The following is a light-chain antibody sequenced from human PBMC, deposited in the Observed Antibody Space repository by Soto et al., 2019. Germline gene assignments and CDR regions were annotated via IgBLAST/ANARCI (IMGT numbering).Light chain of an antibody. CDR2: GAS. CDR1: QSVSSAY. CDR3: QQYGNSPPWT. J-gene: IGKJ1*01. V-gene: IGKV3-20*01. Sequence: DIVLTQSPGTLSLSPGERATLSCRASQSVSSAYLAWYQQKPGQAPSLLIYGASTRATGIPDRFSGSGSGTDFTLTISRLEPEDLAVYYCQQYGNSPPWTFDQGTKVEIK.